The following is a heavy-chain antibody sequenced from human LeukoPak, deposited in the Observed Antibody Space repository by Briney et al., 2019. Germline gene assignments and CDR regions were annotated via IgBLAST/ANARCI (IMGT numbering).Heavy chain of an antibody. CDR3: ASVYGSGSYYTRYYFDY. CDR1: GGTFSSYA. Sequence: SVKVSCKASGGTFSSYAISWVRQAPGQGLEWMGGIITIFGTANYAQKFQGRVTITTDESTSTAYMELSSLRSEDTAVYYCASVYGSGSYYTRYYFDYWGQGTLVTVSS. V-gene: IGHV1-69*05. J-gene: IGHJ4*02. CDR2: IITIFGTA. D-gene: IGHD3-10*01.